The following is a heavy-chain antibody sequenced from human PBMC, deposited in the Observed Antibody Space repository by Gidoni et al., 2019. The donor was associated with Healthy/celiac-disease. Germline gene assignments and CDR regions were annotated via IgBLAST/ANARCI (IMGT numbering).Heavy chain of an antibody. Sequence: EVQLLESGGGLVQPGGSLRLSCAASGFTFSSYAMSWVRQAPGKGLEWVSAISGSGGSTYYADSVKGRFTISRDNSKNTLYLQMNSLRAEDTAVYYCAKDTSAYYDFWSGYPGDYWGQGTLVTVSS. D-gene: IGHD3-3*01. CDR2: ISGSGGST. CDR3: AKDTSAYYDFWSGYPGDY. V-gene: IGHV3-23*01. CDR1: GFTFSSYA. J-gene: IGHJ4*02.